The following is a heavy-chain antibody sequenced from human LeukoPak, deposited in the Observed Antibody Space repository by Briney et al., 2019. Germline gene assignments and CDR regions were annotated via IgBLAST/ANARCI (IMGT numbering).Heavy chain of an antibody. D-gene: IGHD3-22*01. Sequence: ASVTVSCKASGYTFTSYGITWVRQAPGQGLEGMGWISAYNGNTNYAQKVQGRVSMTTDTSTSTAYMELRSLRSDDTAVYYCVKTYYYDSSAYSADAFDIWGQGTMVTVSS. CDR2: ISAYNGNT. J-gene: IGHJ3*02. CDR1: GYTFTSYG. CDR3: VKTYYYDSSAYSADAFDI. V-gene: IGHV1-18*01.